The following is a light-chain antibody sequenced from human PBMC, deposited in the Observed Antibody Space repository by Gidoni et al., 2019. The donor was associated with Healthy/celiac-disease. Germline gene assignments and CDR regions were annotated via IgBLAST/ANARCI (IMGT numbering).Light chain of an antibody. CDR3: QQYDNLPLT. J-gene: IGKJ4*01. CDR2: DAS. CDR1: QDISNY. V-gene: IGKV1-33*01. Sequence: DIQMTQSPSSLSASVGDRVTITCQASQDISNYLNWYQQKPGKAPKLLIYDASNLETGVTSRFSGSGYGTDFTFTISSLQPEDIETYYCQQYDNLPLTFGGGTKVEIK.